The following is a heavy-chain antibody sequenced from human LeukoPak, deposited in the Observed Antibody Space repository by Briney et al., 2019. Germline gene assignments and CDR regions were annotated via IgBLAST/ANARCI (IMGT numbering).Heavy chain of an antibody. V-gene: IGHV3-33*08. D-gene: IGHD4-17*01. CDR2: IWSDGSNK. CDR1: GFIFSTYS. Sequence: GGSLRLSCAASGFIFSTYSMNWVRQAPGKGLEWVAVIWSDGSNKYCADSVKGRFTISRDNSKNTLYLQMNSLRAEDTAVYCCATTTTVTTYYFDYWGQGTLVTVSS. J-gene: IGHJ4*02. CDR3: ATTTTVTTYYFDY.